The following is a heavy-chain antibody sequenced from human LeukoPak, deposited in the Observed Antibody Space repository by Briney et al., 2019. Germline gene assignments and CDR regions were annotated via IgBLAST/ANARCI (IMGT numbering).Heavy chain of an antibody. V-gene: IGHV1-18*01. J-gene: IGHJ3*02. Sequence: ASVKVSCKASGCTFTSYGIGWVRQAPGQGLEWMGWISAYNGNTNYAQKLQGRVTMTTDTSTSTAYMELRSLRSDDTAVYYCARRTVTTADDAFDIWGQGTMVTVSS. CDR3: ARRTVTTADDAFDI. D-gene: IGHD4-17*01. CDR1: GCTFTSYG. CDR2: ISAYNGNT.